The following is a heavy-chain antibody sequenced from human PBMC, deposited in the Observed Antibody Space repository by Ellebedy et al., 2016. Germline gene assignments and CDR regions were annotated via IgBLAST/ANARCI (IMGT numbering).Heavy chain of an antibody. V-gene: IGHV3-23*01. D-gene: IGHD6-6*01. Sequence: GESLKISCAASGFTFSSYAMSWVRQAPGKGLEWVSAISGSGGSTYYADSVKGRFTISRDNSKNTLYLQMNSLRAEDTAVYYCAKDPVEARPGNWFDPWGQGTLVTVSS. CDR2: ISGSGGST. J-gene: IGHJ5*02. CDR3: AKDPVEARPGNWFDP. CDR1: GFTFSSYA.